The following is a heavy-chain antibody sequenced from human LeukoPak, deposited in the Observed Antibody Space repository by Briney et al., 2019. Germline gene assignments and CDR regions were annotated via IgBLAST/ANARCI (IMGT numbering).Heavy chain of an antibody. J-gene: IGHJ4*02. Sequence: GGSLRLSCAASGFTFSSYAMSWVRQAPGKGLEWVSAISGSGGSTYYADSVKGRLTISRDNSKNTLYLQMNSLRAEDTAVYYCVRYYFWNGYSFDFWGQGTLVTVSS. D-gene: IGHD3/OR15-3a*01. CDR3: VRYYFWNGYSFDF. CDR2: ISGSGGST. V-gene: IGHV3-23*01. CDR1: GFTFSSYA.